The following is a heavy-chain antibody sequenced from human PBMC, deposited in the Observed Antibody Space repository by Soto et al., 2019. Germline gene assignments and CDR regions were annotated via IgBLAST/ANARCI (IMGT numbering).Heavy chain of an antibody. CDR1: GFTFSSYA. J-gene: IGHJ4*02. V-gene: IGHV3-30-3*01. CDR2: ISYDGSNK. CDR3: ARDFWLDIVVVVAATFDY. Sequence: QVQLVESGGGVVQPGRSLRLSCAASGFTFSSYAMHWVRQAPGKGLEWVAVISYDGSNKYYADSVKGRFTISRDNSKNTLYRQMNSLRAEDTAVYYCARDFWLDIVVVVAATFDYWGQGTLVTVSS. D-gene: IGHD2-15*01.